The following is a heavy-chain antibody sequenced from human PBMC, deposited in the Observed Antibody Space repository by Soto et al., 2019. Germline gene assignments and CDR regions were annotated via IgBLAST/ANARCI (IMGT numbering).Heavy chain of an antibody. CDR3: ARDTNGLHY. V-gene: IGHV3-74*01. Sequence: GGSLRLSCAASGLIFSNYKMHWVRQAPGKGLVWVSRISTDGSITDYADSVKGRFTVSRDNAKNTLYPQMNSLRVDDTAVYYCARDTNGLHYWGQGTLVNVSS. J-gene: IGHJ4*02. D-gene: IGHD2-8*01. CDR2: ISTDGSIT. CDR1: GLIFSNYK.